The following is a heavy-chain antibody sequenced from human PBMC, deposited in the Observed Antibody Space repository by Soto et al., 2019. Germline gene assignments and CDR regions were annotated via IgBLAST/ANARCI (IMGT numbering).Heavy chain of an antibody. Sequence: ASVKVSCKASGFTFISSAVQWVRQARGQRLEWIGWIVVVSGNTNYAQKFQERVTITRDMSTSTAYMELSSLRSDDTAVYYCAADYYNTNGYYYDYWGRGTLVTVSS. CDR2: IVVVSGNT. CDR3: AADYYNTNGYYYDY. J-gene: IGHJ4*02. CDR1: GFTFISSA. D-gene: IGHD3-22*01. V-gene: IGHV1-58*01.